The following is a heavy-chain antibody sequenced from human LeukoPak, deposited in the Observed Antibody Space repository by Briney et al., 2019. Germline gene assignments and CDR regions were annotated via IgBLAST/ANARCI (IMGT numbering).Heavy chain of an antibody. D-gene: IGHD2-2*01. CDR1: GFTFSSYS. CDR2: ISSSSSYI. Sequence: PGGSLRLSCAASGFTFSSYSMNWVRQAPGKGLDWVSSISSSSSYIYYADSVKGRFTISRDNAKNSLYLQMNSLRAEDTAVYYCASSTSWLGWWYFDYWGQGTLVTVSS. V-gene: IGHV3-21*01. CDR3: ASSTSWLGWWYFDY. J-gene: IGHJ4*02.